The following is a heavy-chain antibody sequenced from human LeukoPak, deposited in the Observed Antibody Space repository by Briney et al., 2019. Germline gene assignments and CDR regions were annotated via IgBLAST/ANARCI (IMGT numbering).Heavy chain of an antibody. V-gene: IGHV1-2*02. CDR2: INPNSGAT. D-gene: IGHD6-19*01. J-gene: IGHJ4*02. CDR3: VRVSIGWYFDY. Sequence: GASVKVSCRASGYTFIDFSDYYIHWVRQAPVQGLEWMGWINPNSGATYYAHKFQGRVTMTRDTSINTAYMELNRLTSDDAVVYLCVRVSIGWYFDYWGQGTLVSVSS. CDR1: GYTFIDFSDYY.